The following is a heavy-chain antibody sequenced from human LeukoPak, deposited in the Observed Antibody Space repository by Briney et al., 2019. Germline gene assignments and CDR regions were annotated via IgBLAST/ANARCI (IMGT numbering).Heavy chain of an antibody. Sequence: ASVKVSCKASGYVFTSYYIHWMRQAPGQGLEWMGKINPSGGRTNYAQKFQDRVTLTSDTSTSIAYMDLSSLRFEDTAVYYCASDGAYQPPRYWGQGTLVTVSS. CDR2: INPSGGRT. D-gene: IGHD2-2*01. CDR1: GYVFTSYY. CDR3: ASDGAYQPPRY. V-gene: IGHV1-46*01. J-gene: IGHJ4*02.